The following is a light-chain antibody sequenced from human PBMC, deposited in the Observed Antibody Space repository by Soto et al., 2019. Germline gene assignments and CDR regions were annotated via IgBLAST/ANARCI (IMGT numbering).Light chain of an antibody. Sequence: QSVLTQPPSVSGAPGQRVTISCTGSSSNIGAGYDVHWYQQLPGTAPKIIIYGNSNRPSGVPDRFSGSKSGTSASLAITWLQAEDEADYYCQSYDSSLSGFYVFGTGTKLTVL. CDR3: QSYDSSLSGFYV. J-gene: IGLJ1*01. CDR2: GNS. V-gene: IGLV1-40*01. CDR1: SSNIGAGYD.